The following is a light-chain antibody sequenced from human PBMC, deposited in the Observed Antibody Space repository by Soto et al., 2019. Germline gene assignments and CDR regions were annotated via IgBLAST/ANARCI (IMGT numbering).Light chain of an antibody. CDR3: QHYGDSSWT. CDR1: QSVSSN. CDR2: GAS. Sequence: EIVLTQSPGTLSLSPGERATLSCRASQSVSSNVAWYQQIPGQTPRLLIYGASTRATGIPDRFSGSGSGTDFTLTISRLEPEDFAVYYCQHYGDSSWTFGQGTKVDIK. J-gene: IGKJ1*01. V-gene: IGKV3-20*01.